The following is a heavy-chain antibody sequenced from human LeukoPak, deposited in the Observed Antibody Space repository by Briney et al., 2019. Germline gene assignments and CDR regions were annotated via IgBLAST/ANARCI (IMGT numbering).Heavy chain of an antibody. V-gene: IGHV3-15*01. J-gene: IGHJ4*02. Sequence: GGSLRLSCGVSGFTVSSNYMSWVRQAPGKGLEWVGRIRSKTDGGTADYAAPVRGRFTISRDGSRNTLYLQLNSLKTEDTAVYYCSTAAQHWGQGTLVTVSS. CDR3: STAAQH. D-gene: IGHD1-1*01. CDR1: GFTVSSNY. CDR2: IRSKTDGGTA.